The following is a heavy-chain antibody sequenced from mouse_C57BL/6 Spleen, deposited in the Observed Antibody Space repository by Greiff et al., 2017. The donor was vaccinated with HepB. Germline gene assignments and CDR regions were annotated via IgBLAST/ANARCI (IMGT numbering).Heavy chain of an antibody. J-gene: IGHJ4*01. Sequence: EVKLMESGGGLVQPKGSLKLSCAASGFSFNTYAMNWVRQAPGKGLEWVARIRSKSNNYATYYADSVKDRVTISRDDSESMIYLQMNNLKTEDTAMYYCVRQGYDYDVGYAMDYWGQGTSVTVSS. CDR2: IRSKSNNYAT. CDR3: VRQGYDYDVGYAMDY. V-gene: IGHV10-1*01. D-gene: IGHD2-4*01. CDR1: GFSFNTYA.